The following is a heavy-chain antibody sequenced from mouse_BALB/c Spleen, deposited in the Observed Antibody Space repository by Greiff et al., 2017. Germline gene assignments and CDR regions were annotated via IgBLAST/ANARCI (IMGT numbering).Heavy chain of an antibody. CDR3: ARCYDGFPAWFAY. CDR2: ISYSGST. Sequence: VQLKESGPGLVKPSQSLSLTCTVTGYSITSDYAWNWIRQFPGNKLEWMGYISYSGSTSYNPSLKSRISITRDTSKNQFFLQLNSVTTEDTATYYCARCYDGFPAWFAYWGQGTLVTVSA. D-gene: IGHD2-3*01. V-gene: IGHV3-2*02. J-gene: IGHJ3*01. CDR1: GYSITSDYA.